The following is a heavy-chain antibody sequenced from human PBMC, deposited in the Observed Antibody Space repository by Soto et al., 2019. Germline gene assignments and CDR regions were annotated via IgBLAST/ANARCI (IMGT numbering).Heavy chain of an antibody. Sequence: EVQLVESGGGLVQPEGSLRLSCAASGFTFSDHYMDWVRQAPGKGLEWVGRIKNKANSYTTEYASPVKGRFIISGDDSKNSVFLPMNRRKPDATAVYYSTRVRLGSTPSSDYWGQGILVTVSS. CDR2: IKNKANSYTT. J-gene: IGHJ4*02. D-gene: IGHD6-13*01. CDR3: TRVRLGSTPSSDY. CDR1: GFTFSDHY. V-gene: IGHV3-72*01.